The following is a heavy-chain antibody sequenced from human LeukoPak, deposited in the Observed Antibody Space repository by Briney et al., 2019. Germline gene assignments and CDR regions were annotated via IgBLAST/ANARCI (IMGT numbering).Heavy chain of an antibody. CDR3: ARDFYSSSWYYFDY. D-gene: IGHD6-13*01. J-gene: IGHJ4*02. CDR1: GGSISSGGYY. CDR2: IYHSGST. Sequence: SQTLSLTCTVSGGSISSGGYYWSWIRQPPGKGLEWIGYIYHSGSTYYNPSLKSRVTISVDRSKNQFSLKLSSVTAADTAVYYCARDFYSSSWYYFDYWGQGTLVTVSS. V-gene: IGHV4-30-2*01.